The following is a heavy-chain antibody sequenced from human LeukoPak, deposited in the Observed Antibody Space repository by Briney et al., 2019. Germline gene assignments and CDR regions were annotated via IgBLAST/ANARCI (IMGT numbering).Heavy chain of an antibody. J-gene: IGHJ4*02. D-gene: IGHD6-13*01. Sequence: GESLKISRKGSGYSFTNYWIGWVRQMPGKGLEWMGIIHPGDSDTRYSPSFQGQVTFSADRSISTAYLHWSSLKASDTAMYYCARLGGSPWSPFDSWGQGTLVIVSS. V-gene: IGHV5-51*01. CDR2: IHPGDSDT. CDR1: GYSFTNYW. CDR3: ARLGGSPWSPFDS.